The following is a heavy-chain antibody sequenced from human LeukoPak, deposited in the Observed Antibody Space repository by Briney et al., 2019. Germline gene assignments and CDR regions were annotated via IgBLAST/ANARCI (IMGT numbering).Heavy chain of an antibody. D-gene: IGHD2-15*01. Sequence: PGGSLRLSCAVSGFTFSSYEMNWVRQAPGKGLEWVSYISSSGFNIYYADSVKGRFTISRDNAKNSLYLQMNSLRAEDMAVYYCAGQSRLGYCSGGSCYSQPFDPWGQGTLVTVSS. CDR3: AGQSRLGYCSGGSCYSQPFDP. V-gene: IGHV3-48*03. CDR1: GFTFSSYE. CDR2: ISSSGFNI. J-gene: IGHJ5*02.